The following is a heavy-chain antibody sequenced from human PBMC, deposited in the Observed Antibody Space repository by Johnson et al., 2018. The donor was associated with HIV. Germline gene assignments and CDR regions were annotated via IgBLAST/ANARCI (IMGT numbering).Heavy chain of an antibody. D-gene: IGHD6-25*01. CDR2: TSHDGGKT. Sequence: QVQVVESGGGVVQPGRSLRLSCAASGFTFNTYAMHWVRQAPGKGLEWLSVTSHDGGKTYYADSVKGRFTISRDISKNTLYLQMNSLRAEDTAVYYCAYCGYGGSDAFDLWGQGTLVTVSS. CDR3: AYCGYGGSDAFDL. J-gene: IGHJ3*01. V-gene: IGHV3-30*14. CDR1: GFTFNTYA.